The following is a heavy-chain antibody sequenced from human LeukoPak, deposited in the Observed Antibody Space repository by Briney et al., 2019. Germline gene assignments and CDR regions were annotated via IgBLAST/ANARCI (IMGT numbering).Heavy chain of an antibody. CDR3: ARHESCSNGVCYQINS. CDR1: GYSFASYW. Sequence: GESLQISCQGSGYSFASYWIGWVRQMPGKGLEWMGIIYPGDSDTRYSPSFQGQVTISADKSNSTAYLQWSSLKASDTAMYHCARHESCSNGVCYQINSWGQGTLVTVSS. CDR2: IYPGDSDT. V-gene: IGHV5-51*01. D-gene: IGHD2-8*01. J-gene: IGHJ4*02.